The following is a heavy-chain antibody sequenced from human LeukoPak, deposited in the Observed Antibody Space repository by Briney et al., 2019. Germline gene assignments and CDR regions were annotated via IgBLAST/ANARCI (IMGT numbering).Heavy chain of an antibody. V-gene: IGHV3-23*01. CDR1: GFTFSSYA. Sequence: GGSLRLSCAASGFTFSSYAMSWVRQAPGKGLEGVSAISGSGGSTYYADSVKGRFTISRDNSKNTLYLQMNSLRAEDTAVYYCAKGGYSSSWELYFDYWGQGTLVTVSS. J-gene: IGHJ4*02. CDR2: ISGSGGST. D-gene: IGHD6-13*01. CDR3: AKGGYSSSWELYFDY.